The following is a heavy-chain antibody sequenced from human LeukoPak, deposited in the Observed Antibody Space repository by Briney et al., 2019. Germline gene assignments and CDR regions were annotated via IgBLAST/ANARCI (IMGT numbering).Heavy chain of an antibody. CDR2: INHSGST. CDR1: GGSFSGYY. V-gene: IGHV4-34*01. D-gene: IGHD4-17*01. J-gene: IGHJ6*02. Sequence: SETLSLTCAVYGGSFSGYYWSWIRQPPGKGLEWIGEINHSGSTNYNPSLKSRVTISVDTSKNQFSLKLSSVTAADTAVYYCASKVQVTTNYGMDVWGQGTTVTVSS. CDR3: ASKVQVTTNYGMDV.